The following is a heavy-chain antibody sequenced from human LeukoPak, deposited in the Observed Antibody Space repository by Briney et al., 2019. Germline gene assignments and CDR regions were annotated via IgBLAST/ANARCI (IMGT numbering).Heavy chain of an antibody. Sequence: GASVKVSCKASGGTFSSYAICWVRQAPGQGLEWMGGIIPIFGTANYAQKFQGRVTITTDESTSTAYMELSSLRSEDTAVYYCAREYSNRTDEFDYWGQGTLVTVSS. D-gene: IGHD4-11*01. CDR1: GGTFSSYA. CDR3: AREYSNRTDEFDY. V-gene: IGHV1-69*05. J-gene: IGHJ4*02. CDR2: IIPIFGTA.